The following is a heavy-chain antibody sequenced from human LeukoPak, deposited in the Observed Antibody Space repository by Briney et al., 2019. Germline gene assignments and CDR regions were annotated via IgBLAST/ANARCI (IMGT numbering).Heavy chain of an antibody. J-gene: IGHJ6*02. CDR3: ARDSGSYFGWSGLHGMDV. CDR2: INTNTGNP. D-gene: IGHD1-26*01. V-gene: IGHV7-4-1*02. Sequence: RASVKVSCKASGYTFTSYAMNWVRQAPGQGLEWMGWINTNTGNPTYAQGFTGRFVFTLDTSVSTAYLQISSLKAEDTAVYYCARDSGSYFGWSGLHGMDVWGQGTTVTVSS. CDR1: GYTFTSYA.